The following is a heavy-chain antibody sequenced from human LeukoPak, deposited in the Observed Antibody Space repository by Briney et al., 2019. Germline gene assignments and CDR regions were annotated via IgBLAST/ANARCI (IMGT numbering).Heavy chain of an antibody. CDR3: ARDVVASGAASGMDV. CDR2: INPDGIEK. CDR1: GFTFSSYY. D-gene: IGHD2-15*01. V-gene: IGHV3-7*05. Sequence: GGSLRLSCAASGFTFSSYYMTWVRQAPGKGLEWVAKINPDGIEKDYVDSVKGRFTISRDNAKNSLYLQMNSLRAEDTAMYYCARDVVASGAASGMDVWGQGTTVTVSS. J-gene: IGHJ6*02.